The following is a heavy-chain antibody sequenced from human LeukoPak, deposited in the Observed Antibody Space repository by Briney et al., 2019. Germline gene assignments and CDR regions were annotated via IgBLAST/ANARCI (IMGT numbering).Heavy chain of an antibody. J-gene: IGHJ4*02. D-gene: IGHD1-7*01. CDR1: RYTFTSYD. Sequence: EASVKVSCKASRYTFTSYDINWVRQATGQGLEWMGWMNPNSGNTGYAQKFQGRVTMTRNTSISTAYMELSSLRSEDTAVYYCARTGTTSGTGYFDYWGQGTLVTVSS. V-gene: IGHV1-8*01. CDR3: ARTGTTSGTGYFDY. CDR2: MNPNSGNT.